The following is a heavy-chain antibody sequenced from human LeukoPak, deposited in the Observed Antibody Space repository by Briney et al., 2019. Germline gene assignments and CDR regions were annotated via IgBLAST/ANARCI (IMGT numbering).Heavy chain of an antibody. V-gene: IGHV3-30*04. J-gene: IGHJ4*02. CDR2: ISYDGINK. CDR3: ARDLFPSTTAYFDY. D-gene: IGHD4-11*01. CDR1: GFTFSTYA. Sequence: GGSLRLSCAASGFTFSTYAMHWVRQAPGKGLEWLALISYDGINKYYLDSVKGRFTISRDNSKNTLYLQMNSLRAEDTAAYYCARDLFPSTTAYFDYWGQGTLVTVSS.